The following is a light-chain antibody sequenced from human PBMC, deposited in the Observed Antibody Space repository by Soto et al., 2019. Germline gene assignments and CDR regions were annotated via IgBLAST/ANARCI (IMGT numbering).Light chain of an antibody. CDR1: QSVPTNY. J-gene: IGKJ1*01. Sequence: EIVLTQSPDPLSLSPGERATISCRASQSVPTNYLAWYLQKPGQAPKVLIYAAYNRATGIPDRFSGSGSGTDFTLTIRRLEPEDFAVFYCQQYGGGPWTFGQGTKVESK. V-gene: IGKV3-20*01. CDR2: AAY. CDR3: QQYGGGPWT.